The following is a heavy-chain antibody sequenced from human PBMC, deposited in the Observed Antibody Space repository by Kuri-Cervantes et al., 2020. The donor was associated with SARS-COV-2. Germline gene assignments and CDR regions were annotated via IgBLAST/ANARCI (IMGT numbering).Heavy chain of an antibody. D-gene: IGHD3-16*01. CDR2: VNHRGST. J-gene: IGHJ6*03. CDR1: GESFSGYY. V-gene: IGHV4-34*01. Sequence: SETLSLTCAFYGESFSGYYWNWIRQSPGKGLEWIGEVNHRGSTNYNPSLKSRVTISVDTSSKQFSLHLGSVTAADTAVYYCARDRGGHMDVWGKGTTVTVSS. CDR3: ARDRGGHMDV.